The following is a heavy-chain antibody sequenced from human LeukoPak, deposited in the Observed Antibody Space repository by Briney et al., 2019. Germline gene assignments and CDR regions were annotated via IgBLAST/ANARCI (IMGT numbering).Heavy chain of an antibody. Sequence: SETLSLTCAVSGGSISSSNWWSWVRQPPGKGLEWIGEIYHSGSTNYNPSLKSRVTISVDKSKNQFSLKLSSVTAADTAVYYCARITMVRGVITNWFDPWGQGTLVTVSS. V-gene: IGHV4-4*02. D-gene: IGHD3-10*01. J-gene: IGHJ5*02. CDR3: ARITMVRGVITNWFDP. CDR2: IYHSGST. CDR1: GGSISSSNW.